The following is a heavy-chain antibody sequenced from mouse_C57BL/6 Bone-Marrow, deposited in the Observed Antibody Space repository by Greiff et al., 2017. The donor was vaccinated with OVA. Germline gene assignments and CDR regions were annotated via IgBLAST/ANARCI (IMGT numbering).Heavy chain of an antibody. J-gene: IGHJ4*01. D-gene: IGHD2-1*01. Sequence: QLKESGPVLVKPGASVKMSCKASGYTFTDYYMNWVKQSHGKSLEWIGVINPYNGGTSYNQKFKGKATLTVDKSSSTAYMELNSLTSEDSAVYYCASEALDYYGNYEAMDYWGQGTSVTVSS. V-gene: IGHV1-19*01. CDR1: GYTFTDYY. CDR3: ASEALDYYGNYEAMDY. CDR2: INPYNGGT.